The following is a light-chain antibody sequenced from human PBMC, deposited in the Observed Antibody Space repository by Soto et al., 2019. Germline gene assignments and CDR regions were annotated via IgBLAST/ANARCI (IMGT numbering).Light chain of an antibody. J-gene: IGLJ1*01. V-gene: IGLV2-8*01. CDR2: EVN. CDR3: SSYAGSSNV. CDR1: SSDVGGYNY. Sequence: QPPYASGSPGRSVAISCTGTSSDVGGYNYVSWYQQHPGKAPKLMIYEVNKRPSGVPDRFSGSKSGNTASLTVSGLQAEDEADYYCSSYAGSSNVFGTGTKVTVL.